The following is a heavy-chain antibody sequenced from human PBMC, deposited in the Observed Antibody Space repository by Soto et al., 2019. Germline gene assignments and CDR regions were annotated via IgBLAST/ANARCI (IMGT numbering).Heavy chain of an antibody. J-gene: IGHJ4*02. Sequence: EVQLLESGGGLVQTGGSLRLSCAASGFTFSSYAMNWVRQAPGKGLEWVSTISGGGGNTNYADSLKGRFSISRDNSKDTLYLQMNSLRVEDTSVYYCAKGSTATTTRVNYWGQGTLVTVSS. CDR1: GFTFSSYA. D-gene: IGHD1-1*01. CDR3: AKGSTATTTRVNY. V-gene: IGHV3-23*01. CDR2: ISGGGGNT.